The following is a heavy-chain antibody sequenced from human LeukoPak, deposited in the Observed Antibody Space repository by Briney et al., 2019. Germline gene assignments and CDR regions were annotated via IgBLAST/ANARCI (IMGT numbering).Heavy chain of an antibody. V-gene: IGHV1-46*01. Sequence: ASVKVSCKASGYTFTSYYMHWVRQAPGQGLEWMGIINPSGGSTSYAQKFQGRVTMTRDTSTSTVYMELSSLRSEDTAVYYCARAYIDYYDSSGLEGFYSQHWGQGTLVTVSS. D-gene: IGHD3-22*01. CDR2: INPSGGST. CDR1: GYTFTSYY. J-gene: IGHJ1*01. CDR3: ARAYIDYYDSSGLEGFYSQH.